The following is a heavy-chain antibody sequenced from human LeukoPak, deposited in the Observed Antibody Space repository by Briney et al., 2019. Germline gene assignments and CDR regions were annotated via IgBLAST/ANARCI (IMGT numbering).Heavy chain of an antibody. J-gene: IGHJ5*02. CDR3: VRDTMLGMGNP. D-gene: IGHD3-10*02. V-gene: IGHV3-74*01. Sequence: PGGSLRLSCAGSGFTFSNYWMHWVRQAPGKGLEWVAHIYADDTHTRYADSVKGRFTISRDDAKNILYLQMIALRVEDTAVYYCVRDTMLGMGNPWGQGTLVTVSS. CDR2: IYADDTHT. CDR1: GFTFSNYW.